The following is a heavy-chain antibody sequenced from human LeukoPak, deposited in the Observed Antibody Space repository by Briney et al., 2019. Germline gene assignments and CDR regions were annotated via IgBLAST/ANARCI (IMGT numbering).Heavy chain of an antibody. CDR2: ISSSSYI. J-gene: IGHJ4*02. CDR1: GFTFSSYS. Sequence: PGGSLRLSCAASGFTFSSYSMNWVRQAPGKGLGWVSSISSSSYIYYADSVKGRFTISRDNAKNSLYLQMNSLRAEDTAVYYCARVIWAAAGIDYWGQGTLVTVSS. V-gene: IGHV3-21*01. D-gene: IGHD6-13*01. CDR3: ARVIWAAAGIDY.